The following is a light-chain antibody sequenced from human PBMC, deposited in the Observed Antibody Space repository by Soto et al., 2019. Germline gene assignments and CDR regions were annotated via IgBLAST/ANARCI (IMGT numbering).Light chain of an antibody. J-gene: IGLJ2*01. Sequence: QSALTQPASVSGSPGESITISCTGTSSDVGTYNLVTWYQQHPGRVPKLILYEGNKRPSGVSSRFSASKSGNTAXLTISGLQAEDEADYFCCSYAPSRTLLFGGGTQLTVL. V-gene: IGLV2-23*01. CDR1: SSDVGTYNL. CDR2: EGN. CDR3: CSYAPSRTLL.